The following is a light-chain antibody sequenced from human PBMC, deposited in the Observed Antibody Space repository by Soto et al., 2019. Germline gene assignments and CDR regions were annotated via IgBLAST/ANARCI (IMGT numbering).Light chain of an antibody. CDR1: QGLGVW. CDR3: QQAYSFPLT. Sequence: DIQMTQSPSSVSASVGDGVTITCRASQGLGVWLGWYQQKPGKAPQLLIFGASGLQTGVPARFSGSGSGTDFTLTISSLQPEDFATYYCQQAYSFPLTFGGGTKVEIK. V-gene: IGKV1-12*01. J-gene: IGKJ4*01. CDR2: GAS.